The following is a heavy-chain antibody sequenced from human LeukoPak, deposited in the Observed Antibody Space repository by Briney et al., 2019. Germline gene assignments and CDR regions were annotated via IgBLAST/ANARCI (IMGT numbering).Heavy chain of an antibody. CDR2: IYYSGST. J-gene: IGHJ3*02. CDR1: GGSISSGGYY. V-gene: IGHV4-31*03. D-gene: IGHD2-15*01. CDR3: ARSSGGSTDAFDI. Sequence: PSQTLSLTCTVSGGSISSGGYYWSWLRQHPGKGLEWIGYIYYSGSTYYNPSLKSRVTISVDTSKNQFSLKLSSVTAADTAVYCCARSSGGSTDAFDIWGQGTMVTVSS.